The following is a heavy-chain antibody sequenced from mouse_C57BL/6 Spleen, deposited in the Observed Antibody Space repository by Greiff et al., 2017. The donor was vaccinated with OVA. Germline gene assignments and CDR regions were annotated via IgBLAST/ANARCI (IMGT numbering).Heavy chain of an antibody. J-gene: IGHJ2*01. D-gene: IGHD2-4*01. CDR2: IYPGDGDT. Sequence: VMLVESGAELVKPGASVKISCKASGYAFSSYWMNWVKQRPGKGLEWIGQIYPGDGDTNYNGKFKGKATLTADKSSSTAYMQLSSLTSEDSAVYFCARWGLRQDFDYWGQGTTLTVSS. V-gene: IGHV1-80*01. CDR1: GYAFSSYW. CDR3: ARWGLRQDFDY.